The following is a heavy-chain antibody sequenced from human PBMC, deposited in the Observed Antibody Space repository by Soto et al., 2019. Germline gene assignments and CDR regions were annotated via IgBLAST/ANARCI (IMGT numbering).Heavy chain of an antibody. D-gene: IGHD6-19*01. J-gene: IGHJ5*02. Sequence: QVQLVESGGGVVQPGESLKVACAASGFTVATTGMHWVRQAPGKGLEWVAMISHSGTSKVYIDSVQGRFTICRDNANNNLYLQMSSLRPEDTAIYYCWKDWGSSGWFNWFNPWGQGVLVTVSS. CDR1: GFTVATTG. CDR2: ISHSGTSK. CDR3: WKDWGSSGWFNWFNP. V-gene: IGHV3-30*18.